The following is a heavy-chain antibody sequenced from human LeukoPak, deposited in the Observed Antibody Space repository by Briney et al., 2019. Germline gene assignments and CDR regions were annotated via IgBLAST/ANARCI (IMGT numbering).Heavy chain of an antibody. Sequence: SETLSLTCTVSGGSISSYCWSWIRQPPGKGLEWIGYIYYSGSTNYNPSLKSRVTISVDTSKNQFSLKLSSVTAADTAVYYCARTTEGGYTYDYFYYYCMDVWGKGTTVTISS. D-gene: IGHD5-18*01. J-gene: IGHJ6*03. V-gene: IGHV4-59*01. CDR3: ARTTEGGYTYDYFYYYCMDV. CDR2: IYYSGST. CDR1: GGSISSYC.